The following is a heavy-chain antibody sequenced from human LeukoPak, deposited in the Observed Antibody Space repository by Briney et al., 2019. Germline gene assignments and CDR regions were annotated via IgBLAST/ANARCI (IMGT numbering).Heavy chain of an antibody. Sequence: GASVKVSCKASGYTFTSYGISWVRQAPGQGLEWMGWISAYNGNTNYAQKLQGRVTMTTDTSTSTAYMELRSLRSDDTAVYDCARNFGVVIRYYYYYMDVWGKGTTVTVSS. CDR2: ISAYNGNT. CDR1: GYTFTSYG. V-gene: IGHV1-18*01. J-gene: IGHJ6*03. CDR3: ARNFGVVIRYYYYYMDV. D-gene: IGHD3-3*01.